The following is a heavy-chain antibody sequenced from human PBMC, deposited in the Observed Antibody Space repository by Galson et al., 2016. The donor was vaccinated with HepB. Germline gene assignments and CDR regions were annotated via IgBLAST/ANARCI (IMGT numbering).Heavy chain of an antibody. Sequence: LRLSCAASGFTFRNYGMTWVRQAPGKGLEVVSSISRSGDSTDYADSVKGRFTISRDNSKNTLSLQMNSLTADDTALYYCVQGSTAPAVWGKGTTVTDSS. CDR2: ISRSGDST. CDR3: VQGSTAPAV. CDR1: GFTFRNYG. J-gene: IGHJ6*04. V-gene: IGHV3-23*01. D-gene: IGHD2-2*01.